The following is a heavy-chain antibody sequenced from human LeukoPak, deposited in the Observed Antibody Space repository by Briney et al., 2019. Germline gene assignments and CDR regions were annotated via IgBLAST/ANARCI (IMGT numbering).Heavy chain of an antibody. V-gene: IGHV3-21*01. J-gene: IGHJ3*02. Sequence: KPGGSLRLFCAASGFTFSSYSMNWVRQAPGKGLEWVSSFCSSSSYIYYADSVKGRFTISRDNAKNSLYLQMNSLRAEDTAVYYCARDTARIQLWLPASEAFDIWGQGTMVTVSS. CDR3: ARDTARIQLWLPASEAFDI. CDR2: FCSSSSYI. D-gene: IGHD5-18*01. CDR1: GFTFSSYS.